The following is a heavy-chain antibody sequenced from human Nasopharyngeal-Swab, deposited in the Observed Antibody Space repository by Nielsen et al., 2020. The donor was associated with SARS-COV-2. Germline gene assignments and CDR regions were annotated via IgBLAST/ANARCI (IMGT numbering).Heavy chain of an antibody. CDR2: ITHDGSEK. CDR1: GFTFSSYW. Sequence: GASLKISCAASGFTFSSYWMSWVRQPPGKGLEWVANITHDGSEKYYVDSVKGRFTISRDNAKNSLYLQMNSLRAEDTAVYYCARDSYSNYEGYYYYYGMDVWGQGTTVTVSS. CDR3: ARDSYSNYEGYYYYYGMDV. V-gene: IGHV3-7*01. D-gene: IGHD4-11*01. J-gene: IGHJ6*02.